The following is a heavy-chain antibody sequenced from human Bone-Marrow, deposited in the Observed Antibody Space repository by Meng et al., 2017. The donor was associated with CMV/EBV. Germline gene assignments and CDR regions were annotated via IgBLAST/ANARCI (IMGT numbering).Heavy chain of an antibody. V-gene: IGHV1-2*02. D-gene: IGHD2-2*01. CDR2: INPNSGGT. Sequence: QGQLVQSGAEVKKPGASGKVSCKASGYTFTGYYMHWVRQAPGQGLEWMGWINPNSGGTNYAQKFQGRVTMTRDTSISTAYMKLSRLRSDDTAVYYCARAHCSSTSCLIDYWGQGTLVTVSS. CDR1: GYTFTGYY. CDR3: ARAHCSSTSCLIDY. J-gene: IGHJ4*02.